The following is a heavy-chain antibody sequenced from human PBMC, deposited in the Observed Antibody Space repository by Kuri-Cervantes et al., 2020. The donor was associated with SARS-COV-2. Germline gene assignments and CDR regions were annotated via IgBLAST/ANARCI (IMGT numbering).Heavy chain of an antibody. CDR2: INHSGST. Sequence: LRLSFAVYGGSFSGYYWSWIRQPPGRGLEWIGEINHSGSTNYNPSLKSGVTISVDTSKNQFSLKLSSVTAAETAVYYCARVKSVVTPDIDYWGQGTLVTVSS. CDR1: GGSFSGYY. CDR3: ARVKSVVTPDIDY. V-gene: IGHV4-34*01. D-gene: IGHD4-23*01. J-gene: IGHJ4*02.